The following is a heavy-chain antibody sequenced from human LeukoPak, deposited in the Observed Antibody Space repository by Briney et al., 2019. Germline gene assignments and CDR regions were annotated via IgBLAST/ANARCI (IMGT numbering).Heavy chain of an antibody. Sequence: GGSLRLSCAASGLTFSTYLMHWVRQAPGKGLVRVSRIHGDGISTTYADSVKGRFTISRDNSKNTLYLQMNSLRAEDTAVYYCARGGKIALAGTRSPQYFQHWGQGTLVTVSS. CDR3: ARGGKIALAGTRSPQYFQH. CDR2: IHGDGIST. CDR1: GLTFSTYL. V-gene: IGHV3-74*01. J-gene: IGHJ1*01. D-gene: IGHD6-19*01.